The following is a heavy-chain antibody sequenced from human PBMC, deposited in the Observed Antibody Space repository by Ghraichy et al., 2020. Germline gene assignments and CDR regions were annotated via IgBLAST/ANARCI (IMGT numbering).Heavy chain of an antibody. CDR1: GGTFSGYQ. V-gene: IGHV4-34*08. D-gene: IGHD3-3*01. Sequence: PETLSLTCAVYGGTFSGYQWRWIRQSPGKGLEWIGEINHSGSTNYNPSLKSRVTISVDRSKNQFFLNLRSVTAADTAVYYCEGFWSGFYSGINGMDVWGQGTTVIVSS. CDR2: INHSGST. J-gene: IGHJ6*02. CDR3: EGFWSGFYSGINGMDV.